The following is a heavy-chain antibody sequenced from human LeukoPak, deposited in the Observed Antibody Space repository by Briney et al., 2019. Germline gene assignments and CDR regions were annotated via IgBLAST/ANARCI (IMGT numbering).Heavy chain of an antibody. V-gene: IGHV4-59*01. CDR3: ARARIAAAGTGYYYYMDV. Sequence: SETLSLTCTVSGGSISSYYWSWIRQPPGKGLEWIGYIYYSGSTNYNPSLKSRVTISVDTSKNQFSLKLSSVTAADTAVYYSARARIAAAGTGYYYYMDVWGKGTTVTVSS. CDR2: IYYSGST. J-gene: IGHJ6*03. D-gene: IGHD6-13*01. CDR1: GGSISSYY.